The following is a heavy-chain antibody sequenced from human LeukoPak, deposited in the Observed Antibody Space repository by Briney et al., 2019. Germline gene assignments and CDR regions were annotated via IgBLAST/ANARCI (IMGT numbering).Heavy chain of an antibody. J-gene: IGHJ4*02. Sequence: SQTLSLTCTVSGDSINSGRYYWSWIRQPAGKGLEWIGRIYISGSTNYNPSLKSRVTISVDTSKNQFSLKLSSVTAADTAVYYCARNSCPSGTCYDNRGYFDYWGQGTLVTVSS. D-gene: IGHD2-15*01. CDR1: GDSINSGRYY. CDR3: ARNSCPSGTCYDNRGYFDY. CDR2: IYISGST. V-gene: IGHV4-61*02.